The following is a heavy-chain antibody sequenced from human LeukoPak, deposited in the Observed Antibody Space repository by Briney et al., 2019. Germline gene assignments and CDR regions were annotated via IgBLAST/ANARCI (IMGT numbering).Heavy chain of an antibody. CDR2: ISSSSSYI. CDR3: AKDTAVAGTFYFDY. Sequence: GGSLRLSCAASGFTFSSYSMNWVRQAPGKGLEGVSSISSSSSYIYYADSVKGRFTISRDNAKNTLYLQMSSLRAEDTAVYYCAKDTAVAGTFYFDYWGQGTLVTVSS. CDR1: GFTFSSYS. V-gene: IGHV3-21*04. J-gene: IGHJ4*02. D-gene: IGHD6-19*01.